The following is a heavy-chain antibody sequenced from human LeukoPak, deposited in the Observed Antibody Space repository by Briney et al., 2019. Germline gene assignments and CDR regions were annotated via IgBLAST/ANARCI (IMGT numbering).Heavy chain of an antibody. V-gene: IGHV3-64D*06. Sequence: PGGSLRLSYSASGFTFSSYAMHWVRQAPGKGLEYVSAISSNGGSTYYADSVKGRFTISRDNSKNTLYLQMSSLRAEDTAVYYCVKEGIPGYSSSWYGVDYWGQGTLVTVSS. J-gene: IGHJ4*02. D-gene: IGHD6-13*01. CDR1: GFTFSSYA. CDR2: ISSNGGST. CDR3: VKEGIPGYSSSWYGVDY.